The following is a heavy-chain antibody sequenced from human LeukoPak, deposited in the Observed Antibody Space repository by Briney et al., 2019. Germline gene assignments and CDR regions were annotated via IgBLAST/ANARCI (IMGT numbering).Heavy chain of an antibody. Sequence: PSETLSLTCAVYGGSFSGYYWSWIRQPPGKGLEWIGEINHSGSTNYNPSLKSRVTISVDTSKNQFSLKLSSVTAADTAVYYCARDRDYYGSGRAFDYWGQGTLVTVSS. J-gene: IGHJ4*02. CDR3: ARDRDYYGSGRAFDY. D-gene: IGHD3-10*01. CDR1: GGSFSGYY. CDR2: INHSGST. V-gene: IGHV4-34*01.